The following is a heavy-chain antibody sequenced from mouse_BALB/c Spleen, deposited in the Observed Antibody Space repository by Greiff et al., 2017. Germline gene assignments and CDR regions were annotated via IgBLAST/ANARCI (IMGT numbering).Heavy chain of an antibody. Sequence: QVQLQQSGAELARPGASVKMSCKASGYTFTSYTMHWVQQRPGQGLEWIGYINPSSGYTNYNQKFKDKATLTADKSSSTAYMQLSSLTSEDSAVYYCARSRDGWYFDVWGAGTTVTVSS. J-gene: IGHJ1*01. V-gene: IGHV1-4*01. CDR3: ARSRDGWYFDV. CDR2: INPSSGYT. D-gene: IGHD3-3*01. CDR1: GYTFTSYT.